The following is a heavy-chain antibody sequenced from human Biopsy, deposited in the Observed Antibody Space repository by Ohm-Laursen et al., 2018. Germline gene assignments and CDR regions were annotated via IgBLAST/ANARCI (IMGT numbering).Heavy chain of an antibody. CDR3: ARDSGILNYGNFKYYHYYGMDV. J-gene: IGHJ6*02. Sequence: TLSLTCTVSGDSVTKYYWSWIRQPPDKGLEWIGHIYYSVMTNYNSSLQSRVSISVDTSRNQVSLTLSSVTAADTAVYYCARDSGILNYGNFKYYHYYGMDVWGQGTKVTVSS. V-gene: IGHV4-59*02. CDR2: IYYSVMT. CDR1: GDSVTKYY. D-gene: IGHD4-11*01.